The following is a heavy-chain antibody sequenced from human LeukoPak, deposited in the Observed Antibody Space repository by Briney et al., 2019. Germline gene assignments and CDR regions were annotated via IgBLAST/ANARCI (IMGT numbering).Heavy chain of an antibody. V-gene: IGHV3-23*01. CDR2: ISGSGGST. CDR1: GFTFSNAW. J-gene: IGHJ4*02. D-gene: IGHD1-26*01. CDR3: GRDLGGRSGY. Sequence: PGGSLRLSCAASGFTFSNAWMNWVRQAPGKGLEWVSAISGSGGSTYYADSVKGRFTISRDNSKNTLYLQMNSLRAEDTAVYYRGRDLGGRSGYWGQGTLVTVSS.